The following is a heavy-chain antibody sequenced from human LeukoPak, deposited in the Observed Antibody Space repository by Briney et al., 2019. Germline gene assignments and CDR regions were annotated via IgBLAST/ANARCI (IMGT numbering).Heavy chain of an antibody. Sequence: SGGSLRLSCAVSGITLSNYGMSWVRQAPGKGLEWVAGLSGSGGGTNYADSVQGRFTISRDNPKNTLYLQVNSLRAEDTAVYFCAKRGVVIRVFLVGFHKGAYYFDSWGQGALVTVSS. CDR3: AKRGVVIRVFLVGFHKGAYYFDS. CDR2: LSGSGGGT. V-gene: IGHV3-23*01. CDR1: GITLSNYG. J-gene: IGHJ4*02. D-gene: IGHD3-10*01.